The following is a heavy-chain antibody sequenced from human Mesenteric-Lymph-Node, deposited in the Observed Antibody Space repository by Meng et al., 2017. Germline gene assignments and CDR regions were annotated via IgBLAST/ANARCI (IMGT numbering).Heavy chain of an antibody. Sequence: ESLKISCTVSGGSISSSSYYWGWIRQPPGKGLEWIGSIYYSGSTYYNPSLKSRVTISVDTSKNQFSLKLSSVTAADTAVYYCARDSPMLGYFLTPYFDYWGQGTLVTVSS. CDR1: GGSISSSSYY. V-gene: IGHV4-39*07. CDR3: ARDSPMLGYFLTPYFDY. J-gene: IGHJ4*02. CDR2: IYYSGST. D-gene: IGHD3-9*01.